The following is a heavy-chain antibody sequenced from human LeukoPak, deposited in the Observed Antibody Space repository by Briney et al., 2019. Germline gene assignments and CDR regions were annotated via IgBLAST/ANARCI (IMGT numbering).Heavy chain of an antibody. CDR3: ARDHTNYGNDAFDI. CDR2: IYTSGST. D-gene: IGHD4-17*01. J-gene: IGHJ3*02. Sequence: SETLSLTCTVSGYPISSSYYWSWIRQPAGKGLEWIGRIYTSGSTNYNPSLKSRVTMSVDTSKNQFSLKLSSVTAADTAVYYCARDHTNYGNDAFDIWGQGTMVTVSS. CDR1: GYPISSSYY. V-gene: IGHV4-4*07.